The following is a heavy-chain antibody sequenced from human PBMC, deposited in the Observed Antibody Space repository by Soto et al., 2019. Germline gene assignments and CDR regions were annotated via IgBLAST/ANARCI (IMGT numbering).Heavy chain of an antibody. CDR1: GYTFTSYG. V-gene: IGHV1-18*04. Sequence: KVSCKASGYTFTSYGISWVRQAPGQGIEWMGWISAYNGNTNYAQKLQGRVTMTTDTSTSTAYMELRCLRSDDTAVYYCARASYDFWSGYYPSNWFDPWGQGTLVTVSS. CDR2: ISAYNGNT. J-gene: IGHJ5*02. D-gene: IGHD3-3*01. CDR3: ARASYDFWSGYYPSNWFDP.